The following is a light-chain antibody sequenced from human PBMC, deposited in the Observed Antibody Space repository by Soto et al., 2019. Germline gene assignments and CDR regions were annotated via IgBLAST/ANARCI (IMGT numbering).Light chain of an antibody. J-gene: IGLJ1*01. CDR1: SSDIGTYDY. V-gene: IGLV2-8*01. CDR3: TSYTGDDFTFV. CDR2: EVS. Sequence: QSALTQPPSASGSLGQSVTISCTGTSSDIGTYDYVSWYQQHPGRAPKLIIFEVSKRPLGVPDRFSGSKSGNTASLIVSGLQPDDEAEYHCTSYTGDDFTFVXGTGTKVTVL.